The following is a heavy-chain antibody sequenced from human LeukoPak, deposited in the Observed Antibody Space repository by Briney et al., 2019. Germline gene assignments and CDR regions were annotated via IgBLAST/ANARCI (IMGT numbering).Heavy chain of an antibody. D-gene: IGHD3-10*01. CDR3: TGDAYGSGRPNDY. CDR2: IRSKANSYAT. CDR1: GFTFSGSA. V-gene: IGHV3-73*01. J-gene: IGHJ4*02. Sequence: GGSLRLSCAASGFTFSGSAMHWVHQASGKGLEWVGRIRSKANSYATAYAASVKGRFTISRDDSKNTAYLQMNSLKTEDTAVYYCTGDAYGSGRPNDYWGQGTLVTVSS.